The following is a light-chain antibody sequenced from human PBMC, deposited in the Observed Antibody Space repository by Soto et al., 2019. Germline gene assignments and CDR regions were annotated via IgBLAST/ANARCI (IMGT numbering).Light chain of an antibody. V-gene: IGKV1-16*01. CDR1: QDISND. Sequence: DIQMTQSPSSLSASVGDRVTITCRASQDISNDLAWFQQKPGRAPQSLIYDASNLQSGVPSRFSGSGSGTDFTLTISSLQPEDFATYYCQQYGSYPLTFGGGTKVEI. CDR3: QQYGSYPLT. CDR2: DAS. J-gene: IGKJ4*01.